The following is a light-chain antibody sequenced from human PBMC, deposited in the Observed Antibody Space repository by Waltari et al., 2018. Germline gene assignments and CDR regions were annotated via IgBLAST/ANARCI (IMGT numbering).Light chain of an antibody. CDR2: DAS. Sequence: EIVLTQSPATLSVSPGERATLSCWASQSIRSTLAWYQQKPGQAPRLLIYDASTRATGIPVMFSGSGSVTYFTLTISSLQSEDFAVYYCQQYTNWPLTFGGGTKVEI. V-gene: IGKV3D-15*01. J-gene: IGKJ4*01. CDR3: QQYTNWPLT. CDR1: QSIRST.